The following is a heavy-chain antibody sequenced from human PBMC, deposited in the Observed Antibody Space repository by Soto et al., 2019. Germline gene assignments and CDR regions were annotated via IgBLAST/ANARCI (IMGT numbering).Heavy chain of an antibody. J-gene: IGHJ6*03. D-gene: IGHD1-1*01. Sequence: GGPLRLSCAASGFPFRGYWMHWFRQAAGKGLVWVSRINGDGSRIKYADSVKGRFTISRDNAENTLYLQMNSLRDEDTAVYYCARDVENDGNYYIDARGKGTTVTVSS. V-gene: IGHV3-74*03. CDR3: ARDVENDGNYYIDA. CDR1: GFPFRGYW. CDR2: INGDGSRI.